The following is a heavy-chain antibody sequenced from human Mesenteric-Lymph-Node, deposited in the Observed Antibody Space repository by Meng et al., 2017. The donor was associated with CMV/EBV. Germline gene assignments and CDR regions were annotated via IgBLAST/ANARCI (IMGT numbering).Heavy chain of an antibody. V-gene: IGHV4-34*01. Sequence: CAVYGGSFSGYYWSWIRQPPGKGLEWIGEINHSGSTNYNPSLKSRVTISVDTSKNQFSLKLSSVTAADTAVYYCARGGGGYGDYSDYWGQGTLITVSS. D-gene: IGHD4-17*01. CDR3: ARGGGGYGDYSDY. CDR1: GGSFSGYY. CDR2: INHSGST. J-gene: IGHJ4*02.